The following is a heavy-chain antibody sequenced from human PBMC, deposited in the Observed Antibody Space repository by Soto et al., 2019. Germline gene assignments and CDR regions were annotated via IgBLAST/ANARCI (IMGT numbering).Heavy chain of an antibody. CDR1: GGSISSYY. CDR3: ARSSYDFWSGYYNY. V-gene: IGHV4-59*01. J-gene: IGHJ4*02. D-gene: IGHD3-3*01. CDR2: IYYSGST. Sequence: SETLSLTCTVSGGSISSYYWSWIRQPPGKGLEWIGYIYYSGSTNYNPSLKSRVTIAVDTSKNQFSLKLSSVTAADTAVYYCARSSYDFWSGYYNYWGQGTLVTVSS.